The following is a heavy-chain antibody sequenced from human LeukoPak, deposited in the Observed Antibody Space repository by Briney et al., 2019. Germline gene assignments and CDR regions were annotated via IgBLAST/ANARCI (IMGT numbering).Heavy chain of an antibody. CDR3: ARLSRAHNGFDY. CDR1: GFTFSSYV. CDR2: ISYDGSNE. Sequence: GGSLRLSCAASGFTFSSYVMHWVRQAPGKGLEWVAIISYDGSNEYYADSVKGRFTISRDNSKNTLYLQMNSLRAADTAVYYCARLSRAHNGFDYWGQGTLVTVSS. V-gene: IGHV3-30*04. J-gene: IGHJ4*02. D-gene: IGHD2/OR15-2a*01.